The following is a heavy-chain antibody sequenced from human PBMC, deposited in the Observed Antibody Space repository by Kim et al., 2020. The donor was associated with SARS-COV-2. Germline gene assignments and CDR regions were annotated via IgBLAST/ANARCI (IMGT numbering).Heavy chain of an antibody. J-gene: IGHJ4*02. CDR3: ARGRTIDY. CDR2: GSEK. Sequence: GSEKYYVDSVKGRFTISRDNPKNSLYLQMNSLRAEDTAVYYCARGRTIDYWGQGTLVTVSS. V-gene: IGHV3-7*04.